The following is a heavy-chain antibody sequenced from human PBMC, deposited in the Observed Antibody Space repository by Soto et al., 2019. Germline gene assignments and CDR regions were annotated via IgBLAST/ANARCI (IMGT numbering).Heavy chain of an antibody. CDR1: GFTFSSYS. CDR3: ARGAAAGTNEPYYYYYGMDV. J-gene: IGHJ6*02. D-gene: IGHD6-13*01. Sequence: EVQLVESGGGLVKPGGSLRLSCAASGFTFSSYSMNWVRQAPGKGLEWVSSISSSSSYIYYADSVKGRFTISRDNAKNSLYLQMNSLRAEDTAVYYCARGAAAGTNEPYYYYYGMDVWGQGTTVTVSS. CDR2: ISSSSSYI. V-gene: IGHV3-21*01.